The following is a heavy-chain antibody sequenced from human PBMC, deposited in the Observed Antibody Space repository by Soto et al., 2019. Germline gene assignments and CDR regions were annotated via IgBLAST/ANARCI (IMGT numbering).Heavy chain of an antibody. CDR1: GYTFTSYG. J-gene: IGHJ1*01. CDR2: ISPLKGRT. V-gene: IGHV1-18*04. D-gene: IGHD4-17*01. Sequence: QVQLVQSGPDLKRPGASMKVSCKASGYTFTSYGISWVRQAPGQGLEWLAWISPLKGRTQYSQNAQGRVTLSPDTYPDTAYMEMTTLRVDDSAVYYCAMDYGDRPEYFKHWGQGTLVTVS. CDR3: AMDYGDRPEYFKH.